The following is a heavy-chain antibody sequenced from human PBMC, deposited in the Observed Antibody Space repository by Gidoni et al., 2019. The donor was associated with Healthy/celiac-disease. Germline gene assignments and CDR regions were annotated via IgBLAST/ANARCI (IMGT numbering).Heavy chain of an antibody. D-gene: IGHD2-15*01. CDR1: GGSISSGGYY. CDR2: IYYSGST. V-gene: IGHV4-31*03. Sequence: VQLQESGPGLVKPSQTLSLTCTVPGGSISSGGYYWSWIRQHPGKGLEWIGYIYYSGSTYYNPSLKSRVTISVDPSKNQFSLKLSSVTAADTAVYYCARLDIYYYYMDVWGKGTTVTVSS. J-gene: IGHJ6*03. CDR3: ARLDIYYYYMDV.